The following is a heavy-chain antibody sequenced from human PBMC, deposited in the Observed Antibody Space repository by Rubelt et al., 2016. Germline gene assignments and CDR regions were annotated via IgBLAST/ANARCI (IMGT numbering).Heavy chain of an antibody. CDR3: ARTVEMATIIDY. Sequence: QVQLQQWGAGLLKPSETLSLTCAVYGGSFSGYYWSWIRQPPGKGLEWIGYIYYSGSTNYTPPLKSRGTIAVDTSKNQFSLKLSSVTAADTAVYYCARTVEMATIIDYWGQGTLVTVSS. V-gene: IGHV4-34*11. CDR1: GGSFSGYY. CDR2: IYYSGST. J-gene: IGHJ4*02. D-gene: IGHD5-24*01.